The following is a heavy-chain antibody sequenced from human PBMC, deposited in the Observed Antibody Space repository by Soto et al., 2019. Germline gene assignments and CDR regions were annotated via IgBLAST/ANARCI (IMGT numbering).Heavy chain of an antibody. D-gene: IGHD6-6*01. Sequence: GGSLRLSCAAYGFAFSSHPMSWVLQAPERGLEWVSGISDGGGLTYNADSVKGRFTISRDNSKNILFLQMNSLRAEDTALYYCARRAFGSSRSFDLWGQGTMVTVSS. J-gene: IGHJ3*01. CDR2: ISDGGGLT. CDR3: ARRAFGSSRSFDL. CDR1: GFAFSSHP. V-gene: IGHV3-23*01.